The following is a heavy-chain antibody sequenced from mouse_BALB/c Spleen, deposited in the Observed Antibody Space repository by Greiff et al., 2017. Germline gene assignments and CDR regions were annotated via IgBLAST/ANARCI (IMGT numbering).Heavy chain of an antibody. CDR2: ISSGGSYT. V-gene: IGHV5-6*02. D-gene: IGHD1-2*01. CDR1: GFTFSSYG. J-gene: IGHJ2*01. CDR3: ARRTLTTADDFDY. Sequence: EVKVVESGGDLVKPGGSLKLSCAASGFTFSSYGMSWVRQTPDKRLEWVATISSGGSYTYYPDSVKGRFTISRDNAKNTLYLQMSSLKSEDTAMYYCARRTLTTADDFDYWGQGTTLTVSA.